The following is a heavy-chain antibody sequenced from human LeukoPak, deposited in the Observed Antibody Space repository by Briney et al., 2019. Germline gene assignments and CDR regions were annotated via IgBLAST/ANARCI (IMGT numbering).Heavy chain of an antibody. D-gene: IGHD3-9*01. CDR1: GFTFDEHD. Sequence: GGSLRLSCAASGFTFDEHDMSWLRQVPGKGLEWVSSISSSSSYIYYADSVKGRFTISRDNAKNSLYLQMNSLRAEDTAVYYCARDSGYYDILTGYVPFDYWGQGTLVTVSS. J-gene: IGHJ4*02. V-gene: IGHV3-21*01. CDR3: ARDSGYYDILTGYVPFDY. CDR2: ISSSSSYI.